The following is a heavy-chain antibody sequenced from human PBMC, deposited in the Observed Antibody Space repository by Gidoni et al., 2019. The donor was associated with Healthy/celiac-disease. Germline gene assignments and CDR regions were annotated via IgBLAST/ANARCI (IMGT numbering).Heavy chain of an antibody. D-gene: IGHD5-12*01. CDR3: AKSLNLYSGYDLSPFDY. Sequence: EVQLLESGGGLVQPGGSLRLSCSASGFPFSSYAMSWVRQAPGKGLEWVSAISGSGGSTYYADSVKGRFTISRDNSKNTLYLQMNSLRAEDTAVYYCAKSLNLYSGYDLSPFDYWGQGTLVTVSS. V-gene: IGHV3-23*01. CDR2: ISGSGGST. CDR1: GFPFSSYA. J-gene: IGHJ4*02.